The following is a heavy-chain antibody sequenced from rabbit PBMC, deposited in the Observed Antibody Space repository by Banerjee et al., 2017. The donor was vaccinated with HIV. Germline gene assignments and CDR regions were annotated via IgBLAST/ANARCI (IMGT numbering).Heavy chain of an antibody. Sequence: QEQLGESGGDLVKPGASLTLTCTASGFSFSRGYYMCWVRQAPGKGLEWIACIVTGSSGSTYYASWAKGRFTITRSTSLNTVTLQLNSLTAADTATYFCARQYYTYSYAGYGYFNLWGPGTLVTVS. D-gene: IGHD6-1*01. CDR1: GFSFSRGYY. V-gene: IGHV1S45*01. CDR2: IVTGSSGST. J-gene: IGHJ4*01. CDR3: ARQYYTYSYAGYGYFNL.